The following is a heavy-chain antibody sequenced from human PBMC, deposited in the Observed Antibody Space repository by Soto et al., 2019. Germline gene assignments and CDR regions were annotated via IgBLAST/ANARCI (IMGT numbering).Heavy chain of an antibody. J-gene: IGHJ3*02. CDR2: IYWNEDK. Sequence: QITLKESGPTLLKPPETLTLTCTFSGFSFTTGGVGVGWIRQPPGKALEWLALIYWNEDKLYSPSLKTRLTITNDTSKNQVVLTMANMDPVDTGTYFCARVDTAIIHDAFDIWGQGTLVTVSS. D-gene: IGHD5-18*01. CDR1: GFSFTTGGVG. V-gene: IGHV2-5*01. CDR3: ARVDTAIIHDAFDI.